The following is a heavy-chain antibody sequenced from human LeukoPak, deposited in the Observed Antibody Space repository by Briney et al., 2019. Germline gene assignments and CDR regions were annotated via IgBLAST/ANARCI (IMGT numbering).Heavy chain of an antibody. CDR3: ARDKLYGSGSYYSDY. Sequence: ASVKVSCKASGGAFSSYAISWVRQAPGQGLEWMGGIIPIFGTANYAQKFQGRVTITADKSTSTAYMELSSLRSEDTAVYYCARDKLYGSGSYYSDYWGQGTLVTVSS. CDR1: GGAFSSYA. D-gene: IGHD3-10*01. CDR2: IIPIFGTA. V-gene: IGHV1-69*06. J-gene: IGHJ4*02.